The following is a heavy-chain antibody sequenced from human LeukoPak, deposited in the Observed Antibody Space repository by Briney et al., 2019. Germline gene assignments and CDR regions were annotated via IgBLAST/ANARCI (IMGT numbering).Heavy chain of an antibody. CDR3: ARQVDDFWSGYSINYYYYYMDV. J-gene: IGHJ6*03. CDR1: GYTFTSYY. D-gene: IGHD3-3*01. CDR2: INPSGGST. Sequence: GASVKVSCKASGYTFTSYYMHWVRQAPGQGLEWMGIINPSGGSTSYAQKFQGRVTMTRDTSTSTVYMELSSLRSEDTAVYYCARQVDDFWSGYSINYYYYYMDVWGKGTTVTVSS. V-gene: IGHV1-46*01.